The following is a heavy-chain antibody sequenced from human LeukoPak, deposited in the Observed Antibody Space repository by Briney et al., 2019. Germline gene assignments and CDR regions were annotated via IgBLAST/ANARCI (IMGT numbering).Heavy chain of an antibody. J-gene: IGHJ6*02. CDR3: ARGYYDSSGYYYYGMDV. CDR2: INPSGGST. CDR1: GYTFTSYY. D-gene: IGHD3-22*01. V-gene: IGHV1-46*01. Sequence: GASVKVSCTASGYTFTSYYMPWVRQAPGQGLEWMGIINPSGGSTTYAQKFQGRVTMTRDTSTSTVYMELSSLRSEDTAVYYCARGYYDSSGYYYYGMDVWGQGTTVTVSS.